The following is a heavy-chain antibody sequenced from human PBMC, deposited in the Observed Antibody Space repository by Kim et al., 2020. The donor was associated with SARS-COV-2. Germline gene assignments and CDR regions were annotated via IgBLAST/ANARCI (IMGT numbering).Heavy chain of an antibody. CDR2: IWFDAGNK. D-gene: IGHD3-16*01. Sequence: GGSLRLSCAASGFTFSAYGMHWVRQAPGKGLEWVGIIWFDAGNKFYADSVKGRFTISRDNSRNILYLEMNSLRAEDTAMYYCEKAGYRDPGDDAFDVWGQGTMVTVSS. J-gene: IGHJ3*01. V-gene: IGHV3-33*06. CDR1: GFTFSAYG. CDR3: EKAGYRDPGDDAFDV.